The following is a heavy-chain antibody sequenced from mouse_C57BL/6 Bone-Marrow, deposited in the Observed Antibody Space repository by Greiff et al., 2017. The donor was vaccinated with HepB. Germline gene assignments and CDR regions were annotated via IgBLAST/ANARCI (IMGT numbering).Heavy chain of an antibody. D-gene: IGHD1-1*01. CDR1: GYTFTSYW. J-gene: IGHJ4*01. Sequence: QVQLQQPGAELVRPGSSVKLSCKASGYTFTSYWMDWVKQRPGQGLEWIGNIYPSDSETHYNQKFKDKATLTVDKSYSTAYMQLSSLTSEDSAVYYCARRLFCPFSTTVVADAMDYWGQGTSVTDSS. CDR2: IYPSDSET. V-gene: IGHV1-61*01. CDR3: ARRLFCPFSTTVVADAMDY.